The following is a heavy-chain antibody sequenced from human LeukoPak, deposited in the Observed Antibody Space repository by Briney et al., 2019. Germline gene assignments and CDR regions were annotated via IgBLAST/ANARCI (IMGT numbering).Heavy chain of an antibody. V-gene: IGHV4-59*01. D-gene: IGHD5-24*01. J-gene: IGHJ4*02. CDR1: GSSISSYY. CDR2: IYYSGNT. CDR3: ARGKRDGNNYY. Sequence: SETLSLTCTVSGSSISSYYWSWIRQPPGKGLEWIGYIYYSGNTYYNPSLKSRVTISVDTSKNQLSLKLSSVTAADTAVYYCARGKRDGNNYYWGQGTLDTVSS.